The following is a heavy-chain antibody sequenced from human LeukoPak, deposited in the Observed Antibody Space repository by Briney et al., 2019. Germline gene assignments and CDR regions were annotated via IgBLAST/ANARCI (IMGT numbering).Heavy chain of an antibody. CDR3: AKAGGYGDYDY. CDR1: GFTFAIYA. V-gene: IGHV3-30-3*01. CDR2: ISYDGNNK. Sequence: GRSLRLSCAASGFTFAIYAMHWVRQAPGKGLEWVAVISYDGNNKYYADSVKGRFTISRDNSKNTLYLQMNSLRAEDTAVYYCAKAGGYGDYDYWGRGTLVTVSS. J-gene: IGHJ4*02. D-gene: IGHD4-17*01.